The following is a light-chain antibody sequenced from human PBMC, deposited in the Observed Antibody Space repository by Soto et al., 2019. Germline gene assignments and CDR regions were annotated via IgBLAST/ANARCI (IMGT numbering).Light chain of an antibody. Sequence: DIQMTQSPSPLSASVGDRVTITCRASRSISNWLAWYQQRPGIAPKLLIFDASILQSGVPSRFSGSGSGTEFTLSISRLQTDDFATYYCQQYGSFSPITFGGGTKVDI. CDR1: RSISNW. V-gene: IGKV1-5*01. CDR2: DAS. J-gene: IGKJ4*01. CDR3: QQYGSFSPIT.